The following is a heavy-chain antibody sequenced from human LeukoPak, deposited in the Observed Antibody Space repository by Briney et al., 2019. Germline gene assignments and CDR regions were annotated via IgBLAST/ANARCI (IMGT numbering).Heavy chain of an antibody. J-gene: IGHJ6*02. V-gene: IGHV3-43*01. CDR3: AKDKGPGITGTDYYYGMDV. CDR1: GFTFDDYT. Sequence: PGGSLRLSCAASGFTFDDYTMHWVRQAPGKGLEWVSLISWDGGSTYYADSVKGRFTISRDNSKNSLYLRMNSLRTEDTALYYCAKDKGPGITGTDYYYGMDVWGQGTTVTVSS. D-gene: IGHD1-20*01. CDR2: ISWDGGST.